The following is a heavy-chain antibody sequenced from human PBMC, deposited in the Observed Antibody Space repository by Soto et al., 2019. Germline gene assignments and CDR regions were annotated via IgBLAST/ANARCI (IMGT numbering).Heavy chain of an antibody. CDR2: IEDNGKNR. CDR3: AREGDDYCSGARCSRSYGLDV. Sequence: QVQLVESGGGVVQPGTSLRLSCTASGFTFNSYGIHWVRQAPGKGLEWLALIEDNGKNRFYADSVKGRFTISRDNSRNRVYLQVNGLRAEDTAVYYCAREGDDYCSGARCSRSYGLDVWGQGTRVIVSS. D-gene: IGHD2-15*01. CDR1: GFTFNSYG. J-gene: IGHJ6*02. V-gene: IGHV3-33*05.